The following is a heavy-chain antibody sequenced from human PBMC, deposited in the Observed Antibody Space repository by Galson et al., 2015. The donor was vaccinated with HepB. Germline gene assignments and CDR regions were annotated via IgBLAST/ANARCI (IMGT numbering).Heavy chain of an antibody. D-gene: IGHD2-15*01. Sequence: CAISGDSVSSNSAAWNWIRQSPSRGLEWLGRTYYRFKWYDDYAVSVKSRITINPDTSENQFSLQLSSVTPEDTAVYYCARVSGGGDSCYSLSGRGCWFDPWGQGTLVTVSS. CDR2: TYYRFKWYD. V-gene: IGHV6-1*01. CDR3: ARVSGGGDSCYSLSGRGCWFDP. J-gene: IGHJ5*02. CDR1: GDSVSSNSAA.